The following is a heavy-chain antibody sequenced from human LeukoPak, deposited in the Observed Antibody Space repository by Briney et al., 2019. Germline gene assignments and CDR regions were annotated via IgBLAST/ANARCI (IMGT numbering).Heavy chain of an antibody. CDR2: IGTAGDI. CDR1: GFTFSNYD. V-gene: IGHV3-13*01. D-gene: IGHD6-25*01. Sequence: GGSLRLSCAASGFTFSNYDMDWVRHATGKGLEWVSGIGTAGDIYYPGSVKGRFTIFRENAKNSLYLQMNSLRAGDTAVYYCARDRGRYYMDVWGKGTTVTISS. CDR3: ARDRGRYYMDV. J-gene: IGHJ6*03.